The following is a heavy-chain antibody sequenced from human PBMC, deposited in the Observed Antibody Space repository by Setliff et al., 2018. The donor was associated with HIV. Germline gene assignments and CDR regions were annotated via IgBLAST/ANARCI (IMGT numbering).Heavy chain of an antibody. CDR2: IYPGDSDT. J-gene: IGHJ4*02. D-gene: IGHD3-10*01. CDR1: GYRFTSYW. CDR3: AKLHGSYFDY. V-gene: IGHV5-51*01. Sequence: GESLKISCQGSGYRFTSYWIAWVRQMPGKGLEWMGIIYPGDSDTSYSPSFQGQVTISVDKSITTAYLQWSSLKASDTAMYYCAKLHGSYFDYWGQGTLVTVSS.